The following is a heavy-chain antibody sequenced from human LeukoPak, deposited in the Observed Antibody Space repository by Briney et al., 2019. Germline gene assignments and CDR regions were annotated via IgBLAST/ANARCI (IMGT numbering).Heavy chain of an antibody. CDR2: INTNTGNP. J-gene: IGHJ4*02. V-gene: IGHV7-4-1*02. CDR1: GYTFTNYG. Sequence: ASVKVSCTASGYTFTNYGMNWVRQAPGQGPEWMGWINTNTGNPTYAQGFTGRLVFSLDASVSTAYLQISSLRAEDTALYYCARDKYQLPYEIDYWGQGALVTVSS. D-gene: IGHD2-2*01. CDR3: ARDKYQLPYEIDY.